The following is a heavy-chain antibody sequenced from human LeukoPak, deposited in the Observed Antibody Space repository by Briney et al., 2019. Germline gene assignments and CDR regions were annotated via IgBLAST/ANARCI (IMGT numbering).Heavy chain of an antibody. CDR2: IHYSGST. Sequence: SETLSLTCTVTGGSISSSAYYWGWICQPPGKGLEWIGSIHYSGSTYFNPSLKSRVTISVDTSKNHFSLKLSSVTAADSAVYYGARTSGLNWWGHWSQGTLVTVS. D-gene: IGHD6-25*01. CDR1: GGSISSSAYY. CDR3: ARTSGLNWWGH. V-gene: IGHV4-39*02. J-gene: IGHJ5*02.